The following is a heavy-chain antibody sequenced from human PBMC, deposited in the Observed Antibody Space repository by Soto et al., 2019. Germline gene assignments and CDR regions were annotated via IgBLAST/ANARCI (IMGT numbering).Heavy chain of an antibody. Sequence: PSETLSLTCTVSGGSISSYYWSWTRQPPGKGLEWIGYIYYSGSTNYNPSLKSRVTISVDTSKNQFSLKLSSVTAADTAVYYCARRAAPYYYYYMDVWGKGTTVTVSS. V-gene: IGHV4-59*08. D-gene: IGHD6-13*01. CDR1: GGSISSYY. CDR2: IYYSGST. CDR3: ARRAAPYYYYYMDV. J-gene: IGHJ6*03.